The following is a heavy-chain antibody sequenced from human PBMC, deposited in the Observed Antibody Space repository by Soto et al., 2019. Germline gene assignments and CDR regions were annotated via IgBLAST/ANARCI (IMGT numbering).Heavy chain of an antibody. J-gene: IGHJ5*02. CDR2: TSYDGNTK. Sequence: QLVESGGGVVQPGTSLRLSCAASGFRFKSFVMHWVRQVPGKGLQWVALTSYDGNTKYYGDSVQGRFIVSRDNSKKTLELQMDSLRLEDTAVYYWALWGTTGGLDLWGQVTLVSVSS. CDR3: ALWGTTGGLDL. V-gene: IGHV3-30*19. CDR1: GFRFKSFV. D-gene: IGHD3-16*01.